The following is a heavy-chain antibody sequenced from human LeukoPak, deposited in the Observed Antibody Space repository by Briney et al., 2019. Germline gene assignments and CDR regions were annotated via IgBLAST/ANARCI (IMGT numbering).Heavy chain of an antibody. CDR2: INHSGST. CDR1: GFTFSSYG. D-gene: IGHD1-26*01. J-gene: IGHJ6*03. Sequence: GSLRLSCAASGFTFSSYGMSWVRQAPGKGLEWIGEINHSGSTNYNPSLKSRVTISVDTSKNQFSLKLRSVTAADTAVYYCVRVIREEYSYNYYLDVWGKGTTVTISS. CDR3: VRVIREEYSYNYYLDV. V-gene: IGHV4-34*01.